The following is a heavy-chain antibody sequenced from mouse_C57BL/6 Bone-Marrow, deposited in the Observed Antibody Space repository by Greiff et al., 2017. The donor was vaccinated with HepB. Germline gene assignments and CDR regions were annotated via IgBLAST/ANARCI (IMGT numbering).Heavy chain of an antibody. J-gene: IGHJ1*03. CDR1: GYSITSGYY. CDR2: ISYDGSN. D-gene: IGHD4-1*01. CDR3: ARGAGTGYFDV. V-gene: IGHV3-6*01. Sequence: EVQLVESGPGLVKPSQSLSLTCSVTGYSITSGYYWNWIRQFPGNKLEWMGYISYDGSNNYNPSLKNRISITRDTSKNQFFLKLNSVTTEDTATYYCARGAGTGYFDVWGTGTTVTVSS.